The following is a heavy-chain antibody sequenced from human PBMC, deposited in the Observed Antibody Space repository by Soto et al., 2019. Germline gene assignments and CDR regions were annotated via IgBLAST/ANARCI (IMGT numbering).Heavy chain of an antibody. CDR3: ATDYYTAAQPTPGGNYGMDV. CDR1: GYTLTELS. J-gene: IGHJ6*02. CDR2: FDPEDGET. Sequence: ASVKVSCKVSGYTLTELSMHWVRQAPGKGLEWMGGFDPEDGETIYAQKFQGRVTMTEDTSTDTAYMELSSLRSEDQAVYYCATDYYTAAQPTPGGNYGMDVWGQGTTVTVSS. V-gene: IGHV1-24*01. D-gene: IGHD3-3*01.